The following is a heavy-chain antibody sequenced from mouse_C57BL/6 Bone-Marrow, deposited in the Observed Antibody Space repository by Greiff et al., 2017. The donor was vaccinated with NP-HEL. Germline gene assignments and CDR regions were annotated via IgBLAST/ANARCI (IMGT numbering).Heavy chain of an antibody. CDR3: ARKITTGDY. CDR2: INPSTGGT. CDR1: GYSFTGYY. D-gene: IGHD1-1*01. V-gene: IGHV1-42*01. J-gene: IGHJ2*01. Sequence: EVQGVESGPELVKPGASVKISCKASGYSFTGYYMNWVKQSPEKSLEWIGEINPSTGGTTYNQKFKAKATLTVDKSSSTAYMQLKSLTSEDSAVYYCARKITTGDYWGQGTTLTVSS.